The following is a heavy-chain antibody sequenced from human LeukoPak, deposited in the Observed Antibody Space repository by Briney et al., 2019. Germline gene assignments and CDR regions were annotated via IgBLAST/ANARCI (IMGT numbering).Heavy chain of an antibody. J-gene: IGHJ6*02. CDR2: MNPNSGNT. D-gene: IGHD6-19*01. CDR3: ASVSYSSGWYNGWLDYYYYGMDV. Sequence: SVKVSCKASGYTFTSYDINWVRQATGQGLEWMGWMNPNSGNTGYAQKFQGRVTMTRNTSISTAYMELSSLRSEDTAVYYCASVSYSSGWYNGWLDYYYYGMDVWGQGTTVTVSS. V-gene: IGHV1-8*01. CDR1: GYTFTSYD.